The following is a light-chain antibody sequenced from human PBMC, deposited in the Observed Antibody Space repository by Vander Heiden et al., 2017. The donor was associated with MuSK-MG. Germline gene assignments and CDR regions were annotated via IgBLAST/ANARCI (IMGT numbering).Light chain of an antibody. CDR1: GGSIASNF. CDR3: QYSATSTQDLV. J-gene: IGLJ3*02. Sequence: NFMLTQPHSVSESPGKTVTISCTRSGGSIASNFVHWYQQRPGSSPNTVILEENQRPSGVPDRFSGSIDRASKYASPKVYGLQAEEEAVDYWQYSATSTQDLVFGGGTTLTVL. V-gene: IGLV6-57*01. CDR2: EEN.